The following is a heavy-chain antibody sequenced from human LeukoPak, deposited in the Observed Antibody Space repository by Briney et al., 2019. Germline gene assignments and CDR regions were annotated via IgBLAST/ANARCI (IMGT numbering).Heavy chain of an antibody. CDR1: GVSITSYY. CDR2: IYHSGST. V-gene: IGHV4-38-2*02. CDR3: ARKGVIAAKLTCFTP. Sequence: SETLSLTCTVSGVSITSYYWGWIRQPPGKGLEWIGSIYHSGSTYYNPSLKSRVTISVDTSKNQFSLKLSSVTAADTAVYYCARKGVIAAKLTCFTPGGRETLATVS. J-gene: IGHJ4*02. D-gene: IGHD2-15*01.